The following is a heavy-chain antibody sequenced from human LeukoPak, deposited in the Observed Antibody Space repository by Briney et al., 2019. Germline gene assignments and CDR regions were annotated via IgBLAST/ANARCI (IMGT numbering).Heavy chain of an antibody. J-gene: IGHJ3*02. CDR2: IYYSGRS. V-gene: IGHV4-39*01. CDR3: ARAVDAFDI. Sequence: SETLSLTCIVSGGSISSSSHYWGWIRQPPGKGLERLGNIYYSGRSYYNPSLKSRVTISVDTSKNQFSLKLSSVTAADTAVYYCARAVDAFDIWGQGTMVTVSS. CDR1: GGSISSSSHY.